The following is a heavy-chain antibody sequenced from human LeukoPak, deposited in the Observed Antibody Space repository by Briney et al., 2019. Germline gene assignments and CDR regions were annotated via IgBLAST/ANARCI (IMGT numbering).Heavy chain of an antibody. V-gene: IGHV3-30*02. CDR3: AKEGDEFRGYLDV. CDR2: IHNDGTQG. J-gene: IGHJ6*03. CDR1: GFTFHNYA. D-gene: IGHD3-16*01. Sequence: PGGSLRLSCAASGFTFHNYAMHWVRQAPGKGLEWVAVIHNDGTQGQYADSVKGRFTISKDNSQNTLYLQMNNLRDDDTAVYYCAKEGDEFRGYLDVWGKGTTVTVSS.